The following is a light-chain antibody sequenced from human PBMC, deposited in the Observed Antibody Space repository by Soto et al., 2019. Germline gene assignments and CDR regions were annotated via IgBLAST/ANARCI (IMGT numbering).Light chain of an antibody. CDR3: SSYTSSSTYV. CDR1: SSDVGAYNY. Sequence: QSALTQPASVSGSLGQSITISCTGTSSDVGAYNYVSWFQQHPGKAPKLMIYDVGNRPSGVSNRFSGSKSGNTASLTISGLQAEDEADYYCSSYTSSSTYVFGTGTKVTVL. J-gene: IGLJ1*01. CDR2: DVG. V-gene: IGLV2-14*03.